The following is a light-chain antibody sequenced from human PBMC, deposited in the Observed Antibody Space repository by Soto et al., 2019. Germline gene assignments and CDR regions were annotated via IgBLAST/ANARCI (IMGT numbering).Light chain of an antibody. CDR1: QGISSY. J-gene: IGKJ4*01. CDR2: AAS. Sequence: DIQLTQSPSFLSAAVGDRVTITCRASQGISSYLALYQQKPGIAPKFLIYAASTLQSGVPSRFCASRSGTEFTLTISSLLPEDFPTDYCQQVKSYPLSFSGGTKVDIK. CDR3: QQVKSYPLS. V-gene: IGKV1-9*01.